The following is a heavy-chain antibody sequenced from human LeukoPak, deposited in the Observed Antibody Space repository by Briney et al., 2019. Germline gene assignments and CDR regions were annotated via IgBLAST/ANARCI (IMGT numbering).Heavy chain of an antibody. J-gene: IGHJ4*02. D-gene: IGHD1-26*01. CDR1: GGSFSGNY. V-gene: IGHV4-34*01. CDR3: ARGYNRGSYYNY. Sequence: PSETLSLTCVVYGGSFSGNYWSWIHQPPGKGLEWIGEINNSGSTNYNPSLKSRVTISVDTSKNQFSLKVSSVTAADTAVYYCARGYNRGSYYNYWGQGTLVTVSS. CDR2: INNSGST.